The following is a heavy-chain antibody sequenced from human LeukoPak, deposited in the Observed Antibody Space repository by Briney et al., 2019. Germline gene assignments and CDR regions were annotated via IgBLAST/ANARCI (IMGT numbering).Heavy chain of an antibody. V-gene: IGHV1-3*04. CDR3: AREYYYDETPDY. Sequence: ASVKVSCKASGYTFTDYAIHWVRQAPGQRLEWMGWIYTGNGNTKYSQKFQDRVTLTRDTSASTVYMELSSLRSEDTAVYYCAREYYYDETPDYWGQGTLVTVSS. D-gene: IGHD3-22*01. J-gene: IGHJ4*02. CDR1: GYTFTDYA. CDR2: IYTGNGNT.